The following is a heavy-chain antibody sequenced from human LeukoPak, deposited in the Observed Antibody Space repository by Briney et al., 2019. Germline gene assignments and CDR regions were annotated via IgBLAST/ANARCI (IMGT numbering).Heavy chain of an antibody. CDR1: GGSFSGYY. J-gene: IGHJ6*04. Sequence: SGTLSLTCAVYGGSFSGYYWSWIRQPPGKGLEWIGEINHSGSTNYDPSLKSRVTISVDTSKNQFSLKLSSVTAADTAVYYCARGELGYCSSTSCSQYYYYGMDVWGKGTTVTVSS. D-gene: IGHD2-2*01. V-gene: IGHV4-34*01. CDR2: INHSGST. CDR3: ARGELGYCSSTSCSQYYYYGMDV.